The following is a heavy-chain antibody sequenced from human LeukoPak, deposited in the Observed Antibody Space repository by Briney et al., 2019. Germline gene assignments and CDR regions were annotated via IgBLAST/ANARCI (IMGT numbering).Heavy chain of an antibody. CDR3: ARDLATYCSSTNCFGSLGMDV. CDR2: IYYSGST. Sequence: SETLSLTCTVSSGSVRSFYWSWIRQPPGKGLEWLGHIYYSGSTNYNPSLKSRVTMSLDTSKNQFSLKLTSVTAADTAIYYCARDLATYCSSTNCFGSLGMDVWGQGTTVTVSS. CDR1: SGSVRSFY. J-gene: IGHJ6*02. D-gene: IGHD2-2*01. V-gene: IGHV4-59*02.